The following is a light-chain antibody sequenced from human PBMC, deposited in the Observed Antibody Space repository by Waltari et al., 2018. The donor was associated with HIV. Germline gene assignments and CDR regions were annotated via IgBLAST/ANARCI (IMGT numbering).Light chain of an antibody. V-gene: IGLV1-51*01. CDR2: DKT. J-gene: IGLJ2*01. Sequence: QSVLTQPPSVSAAPGQKVTISCSGSSPNIGSNRVFWYQQIPGTAPKLLIYDKTTRPSGIPDLFSGSKSGTLATLGITGLQTGDEADYYCGTWDSSLSAVLFGGGTKLTVL. CDR3: GTWDSSLSAVL. CDR1: SPNIGSNR.